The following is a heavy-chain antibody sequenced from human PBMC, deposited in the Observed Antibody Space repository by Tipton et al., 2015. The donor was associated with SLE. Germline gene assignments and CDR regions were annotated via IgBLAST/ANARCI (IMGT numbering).Heavy chain of an antibody. Sequence: TLSLTCTVSGGSISSSSYYWGWIRQPPGKGLEWIGSIYYSGSTYYNSSLKSRVTISVDTSKNQFSLKLSSVTAADTAVYYCARQNYDSSGYPGAVDYWGQGTLVTVSS. CDR3: ARQNYDSSGYPGAVDY. J-gene: IGHJ4*02. CDR2: IYYSGST. D-gene: IGHD3-22*01. CDR1: GGSISSSSYY. V-gene: IGHV4-39*07.